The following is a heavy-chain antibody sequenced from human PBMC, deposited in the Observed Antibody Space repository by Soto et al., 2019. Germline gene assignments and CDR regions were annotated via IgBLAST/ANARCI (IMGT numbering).Heavy chain of an antibody. CDR1: GGTFSSYA. V-gene: IGHV1-69*13. CDR2: IIPIFGTA. D-gene: IGHD2-2*01. Sequence: ASVKVSCKASGGTFSSYAISWVRQAPGQGLEWMGGIIPIFGTANYAQKFQGRVTITADESTSTAYMELSSLRSEDTAVYYCARVWPIVVVPAATYNWFDPWGQGTLVTVSS. CDR3: ARVWPIVVVPAATYNWFDP. J-gene: IGHJ5*02.